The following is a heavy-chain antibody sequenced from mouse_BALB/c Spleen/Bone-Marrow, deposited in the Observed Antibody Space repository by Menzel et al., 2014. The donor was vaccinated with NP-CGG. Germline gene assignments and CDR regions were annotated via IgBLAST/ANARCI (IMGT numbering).Heavy chain of an antibody. V-gene: IGHV5-6-4*01. D-gene: IGHD2-3*01. CDR2: ISSGGRYI. CDR1: GFTFSTYI. CDR3: TREEDYDGNYKFAY. J-gene: IGHJ3*01. Sequence: EVMLVESGGDLVKPGGSLKLSCAASGFTFSTYIMSWVRQTPEKRLEWAATISSGGRYIFYPDSVKGRFTLSRDNAKNTLYLQMSSLRSDDTAMYYCTREEDYDGNYKFAYWGQGTLVTVSA.